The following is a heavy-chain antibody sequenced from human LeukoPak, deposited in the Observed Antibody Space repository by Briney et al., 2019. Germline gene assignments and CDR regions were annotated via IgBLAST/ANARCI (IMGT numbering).Heavy chain of an antibody. D-gene: IGHD1-1*01. Sequence: GGSLRLSCAASGFTFSNYAMTWVRQATGKGLEWVSVIGRTGDIFYADSVKGRFTISRDNSKNTLYLQMNSLRAEDTAVYYCAKYQLLNNNYWRDAFDFWGQGTMVTVSS. V-gene: IGHV3-23*01. J-gene: IGHJ3*01. CDR3: AKYQLLNNNYWRDAFDF. CDR1: GFTFSNYA. CDR2: IGRTGDI.